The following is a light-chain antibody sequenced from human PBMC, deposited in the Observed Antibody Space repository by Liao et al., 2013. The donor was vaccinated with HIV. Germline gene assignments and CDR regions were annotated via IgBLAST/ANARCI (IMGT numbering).Light chain of an antibody. CDR3: QAWDSSTEV. Sequence: SYELTQLPSVSVSPGQTASISCSGVDLGDKYVSWYRQQPGQSPALLIYQDSKRPSGIPERFSGSNSGNTATLTISGTQAMDEADYYCQAWDSSTEVFGGGTKLTVL. J-gene: IGLJ3*02. CDR1: DLGDKY. V-gene: IGLV3-1*01. CDR2: QDS.